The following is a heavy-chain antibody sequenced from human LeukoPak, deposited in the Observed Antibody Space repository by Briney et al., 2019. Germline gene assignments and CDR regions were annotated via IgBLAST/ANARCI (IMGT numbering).Heavy chain of an antibody. J-gene: IGHJ3*01. CDR1: GFTFSSYS. CDR2: ISSSSSTI. CDR3: ARDPYYYDSSGPLS. Sequence: GGSLRLSCAASGFTFSSYSMNWVRQAPGKGLEWVSYISSSSSTIYYADSVKGRFTISRDNAKNSLYLQMNSLRAEDTAVYYCARDPYYYDSSGPLSWGQGTMVTVSS. V-gene: IGHV3-48*04. D-gene: IGHD3-22*01.